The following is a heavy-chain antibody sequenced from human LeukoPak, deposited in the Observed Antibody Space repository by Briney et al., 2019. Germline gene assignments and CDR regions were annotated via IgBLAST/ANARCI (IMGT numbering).Heavy chain of an antibody. Sequence: GGSLRLSCAASGFTFSSYAMHWVRQAPGKGLEWVAVISYDGSNKYYADSVKGRFTISRDNSKNTLYLQMNSLRAEDTAVYYCARVSGFGELPHYYYYGMDVWGQGTTVTVSS. J-gene: IGHJ6*02. D-gene: IGHD3-10*01. CDR1: GFTFSSYA. CDR3: ARVSGFGELPHYYYYGMDV. V-gene: IGHV3-30-3*01. CDR2: ISYDGSNK.